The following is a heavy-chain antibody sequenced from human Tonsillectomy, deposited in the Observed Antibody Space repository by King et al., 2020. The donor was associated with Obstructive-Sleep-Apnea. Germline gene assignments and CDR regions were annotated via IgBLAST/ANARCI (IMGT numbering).Heavy chain of an antibody. CDR3: ARVPLYNWNTRGDYYYGMDV. CDR1: GGSFSGYY. Sequence: HVQLQQWGAGLLKPSETLSLTCAVYGGSFSGYYWSWIRQPPGQGLEWIGEINHSGSTTSNPSLKSRVTISVDTSKNQFSLKLSSVTAADTAVYYCARVPLYNWNTRGDYYYGMDVWGQGTTVTVSS. V-gene: IGHV4-34*01. J-gene: IGHJ6*02. CDR2: INHSGST. D-gene: IGHD1-1*01.